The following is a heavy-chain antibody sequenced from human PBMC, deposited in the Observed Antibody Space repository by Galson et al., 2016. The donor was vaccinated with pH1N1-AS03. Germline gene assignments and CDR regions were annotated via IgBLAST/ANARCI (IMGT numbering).Heavy chain of an antibody. Sequence: SLRLSCAGSGFLVSNYAMSWVRQAPGKGPEWVSAISGGVHNTYYADSVRGRFTISRDSSKNTLYLKMNSLRAEETAVYYCASGVISPDYWGQGTLVTVSS. V-gene: IGHV3-23*01. CDR3: ASGVISPDY. D-gene: IGHD3-10*01. J-gene: IGHJ4*02. CDR2: ISGGVHNT. CDR1: GFLVSNYA.